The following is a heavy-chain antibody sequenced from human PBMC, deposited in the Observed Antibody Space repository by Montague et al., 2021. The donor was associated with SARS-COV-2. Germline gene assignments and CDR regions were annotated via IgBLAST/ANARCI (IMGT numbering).Heavy chain of an antibody. V-gene: IGHV3-48*04. CDR2: ISSGSGAI. J-gene: IGHJ3*02. CDR3: ARDQLIRGVPAFDM. CDR1: GFTFSTYN. Sequence: SLSLSWAASGFTFSTYNMNGVRQIPGKGLEWLPYISSGSGAIFYADAVKGRFTVSRDNAKNSLFLQMNSLRAEDTAVYYCARDQLIRGVPAFDMWGQGTMVTVSS. D-gene: IGHD3-10*01.